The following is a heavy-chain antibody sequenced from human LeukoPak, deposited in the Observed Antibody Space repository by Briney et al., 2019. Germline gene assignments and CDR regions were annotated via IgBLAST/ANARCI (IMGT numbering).Heavy chain of an antibody. CDR1: GDSISSFS. J-gene: IGHJ4*02. V-gene: IGHV4-59*01. CDR3: ARGPSSGQYVSPLDY. D-gene: IGHD6-25*01. Sequence: SETLSLTCTVSGDSISSFSWSWIRQSPGKRLGWIGNLYYSGTANYNPSPRSRVTISSDTSKNQFSLKLSSLTAADTAMYYCARGPSSGQYVSPLDYWGQGTLVTVSS. CDR2: LYYSGTA.